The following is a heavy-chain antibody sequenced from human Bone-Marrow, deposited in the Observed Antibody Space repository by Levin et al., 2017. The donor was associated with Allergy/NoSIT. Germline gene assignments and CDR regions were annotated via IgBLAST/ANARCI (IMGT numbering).Heavy chain of an antibody. CDR3: AKLERSPYYYYYYGMDV. CDR1: GFTFSSYA. J-gene: IGHJ6*02. CDR2: ISGSGGST. V-gene: IGHV3-23*01. Sequence: GGSLRLSCAASGFTFSSYAMSWVRQAPGKGLEWVSAISGSGGSTYYADSVKGRFTISRDNSKNTLYLQMNSLRAEDTAVYYCAKLERSPYYYYYYGMDVWGQGTTVTVSS. D-gene: IGHD1-1*01.